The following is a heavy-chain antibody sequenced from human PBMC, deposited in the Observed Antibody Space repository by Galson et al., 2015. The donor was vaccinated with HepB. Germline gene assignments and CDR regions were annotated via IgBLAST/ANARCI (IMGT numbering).Heavy chain of an antibody. CDR2: ISSSSSTI. D-gene: IGHD1-14*01. CDR3: ARDPFTGASVGAFDI. CDR1: GFTFSSYS. J-gene: IGHJ3*02. Sequence: LRLSCAASGFTFSSYSMNWVRQAPGKGLEWVSYISSSSSTIYYADSVKGRFTISRDNAKNSLYLQMNSLRAEDTAVYYCARDPFTGASVGAFDIWGQGTMVTVSS. V-gene: IGHV3-48*01.